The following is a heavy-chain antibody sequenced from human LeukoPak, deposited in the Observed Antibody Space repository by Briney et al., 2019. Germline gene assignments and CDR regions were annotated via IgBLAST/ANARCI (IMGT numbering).Heavy chain of an antibody. V-gene: IGHV3-48*03. J-gene: IGHJ4*02. D-gene: IGHD1-26*01. CDR2: ISSSARTI. Sequence: GXXLRLSCAASGFSFISYEMNWVRQAPGKGLEWVSYISSSARTIYYADSVKGRFTISRDNAKNSLYLQMNSLRAEDTAVYCCARDGKSWNFDYWGQGTLVTVSS. CDR3: ARDGKSWNFDY. CDR1: GFSFISYE.